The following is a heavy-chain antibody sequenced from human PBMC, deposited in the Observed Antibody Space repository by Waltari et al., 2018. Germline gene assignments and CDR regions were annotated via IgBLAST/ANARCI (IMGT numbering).Heavy chain of an antibody. V-gene: IGHV4-34*01. CDR3: ARVRGSKDS. Sequence: QVQLQQWGAGLLKPSETLSLTCAVYGGSFSGYYWRWIRQPPGKGLEWIGEINHSGSTNYSRSLKSRVTISIDTSKNQFSLTLGETTADDTAGYYCARVRGSKDSWGQGTLGTVSS. D-gene: IGHD1-26*01. J-gene: IGHJ4*02. CDR2: INHSGST. CDR1: GGSFSGYY.